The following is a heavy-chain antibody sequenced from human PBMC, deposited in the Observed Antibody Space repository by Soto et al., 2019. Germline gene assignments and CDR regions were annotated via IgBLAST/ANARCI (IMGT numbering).Heavy chain of an antibody. D-gene: IGHD4-17*01. J-gene: IGHJ4*02. CDR2: IKSKTDGGTT. Sequence: EVQLVESGGGLVKPGGSLRLSCAASGFTFSNAWMSWVRQAPGKGLEWVGRIKSKTDGGTTDYAAPVKGRFTISRDDSKNTLYLQMNSLKTEDTAVYYCTTDRAGDYADGWPDYWGQGTLVTVSS. CDR1: GFTFSNAW. CDR3: TTDRAGDYADGWPDY. V-gene: IGHV3-15*01.